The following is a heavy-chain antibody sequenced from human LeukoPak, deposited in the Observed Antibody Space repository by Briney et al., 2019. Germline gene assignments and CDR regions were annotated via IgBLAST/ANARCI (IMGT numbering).Heavy chain of an antibody. CDR3: ARVGLFTPGAFDI. D-gene: IGHD3-10*02. CDR2: IYYSGST. V-gene: IGHV4-30-4*08. Sequence: SETLSLTCTVSGGSISSGDYYWSWIRQPPGKGLEWIGYIYYSGSTYYNPSLKSRVTISVDTSKNQFSLKLSSVTAADTAVYYCARVGLFTPGAFDIWGQGTVVTVSS. J-gene: IGHJ3*02. CDR1: GGSISSGDYY.